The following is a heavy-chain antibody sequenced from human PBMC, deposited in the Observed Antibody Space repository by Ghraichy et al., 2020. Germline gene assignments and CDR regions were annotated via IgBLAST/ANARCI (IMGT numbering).Heavy chain of an antibody. Sequence: GGSLRLSCAASGFTFSSYDMHWVRQTSGRNLEWVSGIGITGDTYYPGSVKGRFTISRENAKNSLYLQMNSLRAGDTAVYYCTRVGWANYEYFDLWGRGTLVTVSS. CDR2: IGITGDT. V-gene: IGHV3-13*01. CDR1: GFTFSSYD. D-gene: IGHD4/OR15-4a*01. J-gene: IGHJ2*01. CDR3: TRVGWANYEYFDL.